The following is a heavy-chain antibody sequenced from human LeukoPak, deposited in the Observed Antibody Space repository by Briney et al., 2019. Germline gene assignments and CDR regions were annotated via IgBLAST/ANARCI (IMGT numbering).Heavy chain of an antibody. CDR1: GFTFSSYE. J-gene: IGHJ4*02. CDR2: ISSSGSTI. Sequence: GGSLRLSCAASGFTFSSYEMNWVRQAPGKGLEWVSYISSSGSTIYYADSVKGRFTISRDNAKNSLYLQMNSLRAEDTAVYYCARGGYYDYVWGSYRYTSPIDYWGQGTLVTVSS. V-gene: IGHV3-48*03. D-gene: IGHD3-16*02. CDR3: ARGGYYDYVWGSYRYTSPIDY.